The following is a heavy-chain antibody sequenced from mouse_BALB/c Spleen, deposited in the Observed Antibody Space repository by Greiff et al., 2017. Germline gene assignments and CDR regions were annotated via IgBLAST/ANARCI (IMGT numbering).Heavy chain of an antibody. CDR3: ARSIYYGYNYFDY. Sequence: EVQLQQSGPELVKPGASVKIPCKASGYTFTDYNMDWVKQSHGKSLEWIGDINPNNGGTIYNQKFKGKATLTVDKSSSTAYMELRSLTSEDTAVYYCARSIYYGYNYFDYWGQGTTLTVSS. V-gene: IGHV1-18*01. CDR2: INPNNGGT. CDR1: GYTFTDYN. D-gene: IGHD2-2*01. J-gene: IGHJ2*01.